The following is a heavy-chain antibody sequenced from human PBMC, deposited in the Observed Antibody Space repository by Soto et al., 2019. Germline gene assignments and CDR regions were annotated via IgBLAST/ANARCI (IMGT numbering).Heavy chain of an antibody. CDR1: GGSISSSSYY. V-gene: IGHV4-39*01. J-gene: IGHJ3*02. CDR3: AKEGLAPFDI. CDR2: IYYSGST. Sequence: QLQLQESGPGLVKPSETLSLTCTVSGGSISSSSYYWGWIRQPPGKGLEWIGSIYYSGSTYYNPSLMSRVTISVDTSKNQFSLKVSSVTAADTAVYYCAKEGLAPFDIWGQGTMVTVSS.